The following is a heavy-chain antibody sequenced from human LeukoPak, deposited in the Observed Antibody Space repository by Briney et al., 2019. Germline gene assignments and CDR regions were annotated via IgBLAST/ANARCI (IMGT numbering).Heavy chain of an antibody. Sequence: GESLQISCKGSGYSFTSYWIGWVRQMPGKGLGWMGIIYPGDSDTRYSPSFQGQVTISADKSISTAYLQWSSLKASDTAMYYCARQKDYGDYVSPFDYWGQGTLVTVSS. CDR2: IYPGDSDT. D-gene: IGHD4-17*01. V-gene: IGHV5-51*01. J-gene: IGHJ4*02. CDR1: GYSFTSYW. CDR3: ARQKDYGDYVSPFDY.